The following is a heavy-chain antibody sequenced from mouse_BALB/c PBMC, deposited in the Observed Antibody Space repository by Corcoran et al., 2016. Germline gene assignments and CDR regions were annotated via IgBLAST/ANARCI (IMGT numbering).Heavy chain of an antibody. Sequence: QVQLQQSGPELVKPGASVKISCKASGYTFTSYYIHWVKQRPGQGLEWIGYIYPRDGSTNYNEKFKDKATLTADTSSSTAYMQLSSLTSEDSAVYFCARSGRYDDFDYWGQGTTLTVSS. CDR2: IYPRDGST. V-gene: IGHV1S12*01. CDR1: GYTFTSYY. CDR3: ARSGRYDDFDY. D-gene: IGHD2-14*01. J-gene: IGHJ2*01.